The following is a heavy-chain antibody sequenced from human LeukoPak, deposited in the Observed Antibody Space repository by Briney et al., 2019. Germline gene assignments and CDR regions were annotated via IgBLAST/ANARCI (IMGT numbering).Heavy chain of an antibody. J-gene: IGHJ4*02. CDR3: ARVVVVITQIDY. CDR2: ISDDGRHN. D-gene: IGHD3-22*01. Sequence: PGGSLRLSCAASGFTFSTYAMNWVRQAPGKGLEWVAVISDDGRHNYYADSVKGRFTISRDNSKSTLYLQMNSLRAEDTAVYYCARVVVVITQIDYWGQGTLVTVSS. V-gene: IGHV3-30*04. CDR1: GFTFSTYA.